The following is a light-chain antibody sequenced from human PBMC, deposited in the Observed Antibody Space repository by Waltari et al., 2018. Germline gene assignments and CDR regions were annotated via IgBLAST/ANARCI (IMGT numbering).Light chain of an antibody. Sequence: EIVLTQSPATLSLSPGERATLSCRASQSVSSYLAWYQQKPDQAPRLLIEDASNGATGIPARFSGGGSGTDFTLTISSLEPEDFXVXYCQQRSNWPPTWTFGQGTKVEIK. CDR2: DAS. V-gene: IGKV3-11*01. CDR3: QQRSNWPPTWT. J-gene: IGKJ1*01. CDR1: QSVSSY.